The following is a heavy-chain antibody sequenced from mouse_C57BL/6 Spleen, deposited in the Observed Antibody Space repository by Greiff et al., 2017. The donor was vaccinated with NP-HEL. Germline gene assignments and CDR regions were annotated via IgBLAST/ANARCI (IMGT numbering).Heavy chain of an antibody. J-gene: IGHJ1*03. V-gene: IGHV1-4*01. CDR1: GYTFTSYT. CDR2: INPSSGYT. D-gene: IGHD1-1*01. CDR3: ARSPITTVGPTWYFDV. Sequence: QVQLQQSGAELARPGASVKMSCKASGYTFTSYTMHWVKQRPGQGLEWIGYINPSSGYTKYNQKFKDKATLTADKSSSTAYMQLSSLTSEDSAVYYCARSPITTVGPTWYFDVWGTGTTVTVSS.